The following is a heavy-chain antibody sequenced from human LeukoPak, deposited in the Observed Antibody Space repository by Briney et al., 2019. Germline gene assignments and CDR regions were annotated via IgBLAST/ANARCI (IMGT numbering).Heavy chain of an antibody. Sequence: GGSLRLSCAASGFTFSSYSMNWVRQAPGKGLEWVSSITSSSSYIYYADSVKGRFTISRDNAKNSLYLQLNSLRAEDTAVYYCARDGGYCSSTSCVYYGMDVWGQGTTVTVSS. CDR3: ARDGGYCSSTSCVYYGMDV. CDR2: ITSSSSYI. CDR1: GFTFSSYS. D-gene: IGHD2-2*01. V-gene: IGHV3-21*01. J-gene: IGHJ6*02.